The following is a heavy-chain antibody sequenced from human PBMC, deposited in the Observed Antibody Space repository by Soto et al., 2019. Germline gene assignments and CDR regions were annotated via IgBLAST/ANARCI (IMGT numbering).Heavy chain of an antibody. J-gene: IGHJ5*02. CDR3: ARDGGDILTGYPRSWFDT. CDR1: CCTFTSYG. CDR2: ISAYNGNT. D-gene: IGHD3-9*01. Sequence: ASVKVSCKSSCCTFTSYGISLLRHYPGQWLECMGWISAYNGNTNYAQKLQGRVTMTTDTSTSTAYMELRSLRSDDTAVYYCARDGGDILTGYPRSWFDTWGQGTLVTVSS. V-gene: IGHV1-18*01.